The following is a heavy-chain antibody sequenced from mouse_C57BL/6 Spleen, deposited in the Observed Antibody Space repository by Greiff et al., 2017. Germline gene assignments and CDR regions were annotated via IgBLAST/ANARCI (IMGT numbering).Heavy chain of an antibody. CDR1: GYTFTDYY. CDR2: INPNNGGT. D-gene: IGHD1-1*01. Sequence: EVQLQQSGPELVKPGASVKISCKASGYTFTDYYMNWVKQSHGKSLEWIGDINPNNGGTSYNQKFKGKATLTVDKSSSTAYMELRSLTSEDSAVYYCARGRGVYYYGSSYDFDYWGQGTTLTVSS. CDR3: ARGRGVYYYGSSYDFDY. J-gene: IGHJ2*01. V-gene: IGHV1-26*01.